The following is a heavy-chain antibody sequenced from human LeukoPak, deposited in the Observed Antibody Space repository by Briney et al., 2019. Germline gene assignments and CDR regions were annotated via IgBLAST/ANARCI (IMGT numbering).Heavy chain of an antibody. CDR2: TYYRSKRYN. D-gene: IGHD5-18*01. CDR1: GESVSSNSAA. J-gene: IGHJ4*02. CDR3: EREGQGDTDFDY. Sequence: SQTLSLTCAISGESVSSNSAAWNSIRQSPSRGLEWLGRTYYRSKRYNNYAVSVKSRITINPDTSKNQFSLQLNSVTPEDTAVYYCEREGQGDTDFDYWGQGTLVTVSS. V-gene: IGHV6-1*01.